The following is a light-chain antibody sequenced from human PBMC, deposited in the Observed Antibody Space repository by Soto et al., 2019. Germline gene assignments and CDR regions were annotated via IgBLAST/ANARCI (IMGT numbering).Light chain of an antibody. CDR2: SNN. V-gene: IGLV1-44*01. CDR3: AAWDDSLSGRL. CDR1: SSNIGSTT. Sequence: QSALAQPPSASGTPGQRVTISCSGSSSNIGSTTVNWYQQLPGAAPKLLIYSNNQRPSGVPDRFSGSKSGTSASLAISGLRSEDEADYYCAAWDDSLSGRLFGTGTKATVL. J-gene: IGLJ1*01.